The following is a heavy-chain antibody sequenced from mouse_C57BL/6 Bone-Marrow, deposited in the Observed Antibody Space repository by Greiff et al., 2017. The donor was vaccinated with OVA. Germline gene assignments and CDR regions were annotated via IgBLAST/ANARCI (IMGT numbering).Heavy chain of an antibody. J-gene: IGHJ4*01. CDR1: GFNIKDDY. CDR2: IDPENGDT. V-gene: IGHV14-4*01. CDR3: TSPGEDYAMDY. Sequence: VQLQQSGAELVRPGASVKLSCTASGFNIKDDYMHWVKQRPEQGLEWIGWIDPENGDTEYASKFQGKATITADTSSNTAYLQLSSLTSEDTAVYYWTSPGEDYAMDYWGQGTSV.